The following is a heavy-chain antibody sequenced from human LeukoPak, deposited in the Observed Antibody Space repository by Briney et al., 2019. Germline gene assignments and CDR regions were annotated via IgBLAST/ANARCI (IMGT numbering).Heavy chain of an antibody. D-gene: IGHD2-21*02. Sequence: GGSLRLSCAASGFTFRVRQAPGKGLEWVAVISFDGSNKYYIDSVKGRFTISRDNSKNTLYLQMNSLRVDDTAVYYCAKPKLLHAFDFWGQGTMVSVSS. CDR2: ISFDGSNK. V-gene: IGHV3-30*18. CDR1: GFTFR. CDR3: AKPKLLHAFDF. J-gene: IGHJ3*01.